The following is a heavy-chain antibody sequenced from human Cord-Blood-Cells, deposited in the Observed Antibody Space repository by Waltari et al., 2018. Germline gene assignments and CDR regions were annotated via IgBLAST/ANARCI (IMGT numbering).Heavy chain of an antibody. D-gene: IGHD3-22*01. CDR3: ARAYYDSSGYYTFDY. CDR1: GGPFCGYY. V-gene: IGHV4-34*01. CDR2: INHSGST. J-gene: IGHJ4*02. Sequence: QWQLQQWVSGLLKPSETLSLTCAVFGGPFCGYYWSWIRQPPGKGLEWIGEINHSGSTNYNPSLKSRVTISVDTSKNQFSLKLSSVTAADTAVYYCARAYYDSSGYYTFDYWGQGTLVTVSS.